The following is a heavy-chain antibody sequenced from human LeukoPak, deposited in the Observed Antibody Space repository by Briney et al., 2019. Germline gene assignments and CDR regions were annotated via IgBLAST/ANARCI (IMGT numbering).Heavy chain of an antibody. CDR2: ISSSGSTI. CDR1: GFTFSDYY. Sequence: SGGSLRLSCAASGFTFSDYYMSWIRQAPGKGLEWVSYISSSGSTIYYADSVKGRFTISRDNAKNSLYLQMNSLRVEDTAVYYCARMGNSSWYPWFDYWGQGTLVTVSS. CDR3: ARMGNSSWYPWFDY. J-gene: IGHJ4*02. V-gene: IGHV3-11*01. D-gene: IGHD6-13*01.